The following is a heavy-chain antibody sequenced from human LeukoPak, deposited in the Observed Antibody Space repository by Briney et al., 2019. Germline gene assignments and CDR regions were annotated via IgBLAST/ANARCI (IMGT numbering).Heavy chain of an antibody. CDR2: IYTSGST. V-gene: IGHV4-4*07. CDR1: GGSISSYY. Sequence: SETLSLTRTVSGGSISSYYWSWIRQPAGKGLEWIGRIYTSGSTNYNPSLKSRVTMSVDTSKNQFSLKLSSVTAADTAVYYCARDMAVAAPHYYYGMDVWGQGTTVTVSS. J-gene: IGHJ6*02. D-gene: IGHD6-19*01. CDR3: ARDMAVAAPHYYYGMDV.